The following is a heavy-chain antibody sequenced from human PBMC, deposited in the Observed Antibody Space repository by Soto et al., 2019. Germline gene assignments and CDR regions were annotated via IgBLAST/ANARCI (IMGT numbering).Heavy chain of an antibody. CDR2: LYNTDGT. CDR1: GFTFSGKKY. D-gene: IGHD2-15*01. J-gene: IGHJ3*01. Sequence: LRLSCAASGFTFSGKKYLTWVRQAPGKGLEWVSALYNTDGTYYADSVKGRFSTSKDHSKNTFYLQLNSLRPDDTAVYYCASWLLREHAFDVWGLGTMVTVSS. V-gene: IGHV3-53*01. CDR3: ASWLLREHAFDV.